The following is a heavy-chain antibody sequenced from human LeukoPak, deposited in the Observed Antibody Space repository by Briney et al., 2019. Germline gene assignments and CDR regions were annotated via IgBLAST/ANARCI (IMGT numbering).Heavy chain of an antibody. CDR3: ARHLRFLEWHGDAFDI. V-gene: IGHV4-59*08. Sequence: SETLSLTCTVSGGSISSYYWSWIRQPPGKGLEWIGYIYYSGSTNYNPSLKSRVTISVDTSKNQFSLKLSSVTAADTAVYYRARHLRFLEWHGDAFDIWGQGTMVTVSS. CDR1: GGSISSYY. CDR2: IYYSGST. J-gene: IGHJ3*02. D-gene: IGHD3-3*01.